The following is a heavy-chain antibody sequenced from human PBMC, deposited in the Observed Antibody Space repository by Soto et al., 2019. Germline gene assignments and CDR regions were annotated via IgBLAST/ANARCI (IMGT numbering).Heavy chain of an antibody. Sequence: SETLSLTCAVYGGSFSGYYWSWIRQPPGKGLEWIGEINHSGSTNYNPSLKSRVTISVDTSKNQFSLKLSSVTAADTAVYYCARGFYSSPGAFDIWGQGTMVTVSS. V-gene: IGHV4-34*01. D-gene: IGHD6-13*01. CDR3: ARGFYSSPGAFDI. CDR1: GGSFSGYY. CDR2: INHSGST. J-gene: IGHJ3*02.